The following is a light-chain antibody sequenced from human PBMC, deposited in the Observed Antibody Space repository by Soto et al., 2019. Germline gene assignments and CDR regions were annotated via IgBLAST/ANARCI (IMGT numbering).Light chain of an antibody. J-gene: IGLJ1*01. Sequence: QSVLTQPASVSGSRGQSITISCAGTSSDVGNYNLVSWYQHHPGKAPKLIIYEGSKRPSGVSSRFSASKSGNTASLRISGLQAEDEADYFCCSYAGTNTYVFGTGTKLTVL. CDR3: CSYAGTNTYV. V-gene: IGLV2-23*01. CDR2: EGS. CDR1: SSDVGNYNL.